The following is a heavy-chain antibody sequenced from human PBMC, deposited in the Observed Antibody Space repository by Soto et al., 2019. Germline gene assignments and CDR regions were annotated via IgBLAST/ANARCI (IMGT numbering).Heavy chain of an antibody. V-gene: IGHV1-46*01. J-gene: IGHJ6*02. CDR1: GYTFTSYY. Sequence: ASVKVSCKASGYTFTSYYMHWVRQAPGQGLEWMGIINPSGGSTSYAQKSQRRVTMTRDTSTSTVYMELSSLRSEDTAVYYCARQARYCTNGVCSAYGMDVWGQGTTVTVSS. CDR3: ARQARYCTNGVCSAYGMDV. D-gene: IGHD2-8*01. CDR2: INPSGGST.